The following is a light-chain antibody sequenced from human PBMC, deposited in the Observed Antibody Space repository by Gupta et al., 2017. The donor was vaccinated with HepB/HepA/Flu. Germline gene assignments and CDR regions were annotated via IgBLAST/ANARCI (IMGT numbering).Light chain of an antibody. CDR3: SSYTSTSTVL. V-gene: IGLV2-14*03. CDR2: DVT. J-gene: IGLJ2*01. CDR1: SSDFVDYNY. Sequence: QSALTQPASVSGSPGQSLTISCNGTSSDFVDYNYVSWYQQHPGKAPKVMIYDVTTRPSGISNRFSGSKSGNTASLTISGLQADDEADYFCSSYTSTSTVLFGGGTKLTVL.